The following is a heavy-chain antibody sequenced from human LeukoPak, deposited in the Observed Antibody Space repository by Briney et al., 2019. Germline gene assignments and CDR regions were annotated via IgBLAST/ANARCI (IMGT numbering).Heavy chain of an antibody. Sequence: GRSLRLSCAASGFTFSSYAMHWVRQAPGKGLEWVAVISYDGSNKYYVDSVKGRFTISRDNSKNTVFLQMGSLRSEDMALYYCARLSVKYDDWYFDLWGRGTLVTVSS. CDR2: ISYDGSNK. V-gene: IGHV3-30*14. CDR1: GFTFSSYA. CDR3: ARLSVKYDDWYFDL. D-gene: IGHD5/OR15-5a*01. J-gene: IGHJ2*01.